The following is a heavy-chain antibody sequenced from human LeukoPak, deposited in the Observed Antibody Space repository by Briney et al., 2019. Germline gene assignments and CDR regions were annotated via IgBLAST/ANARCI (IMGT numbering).Heavy chain of an antibody. D-gene: IGHD2-2*02. CDR1: GGSISSGGYY. J-gene: IGHJ4*02. Sequence: SQTLSLTCTVSGGSISSGGYYWSWIRQHPGKGLEWIGYIYYSGSTYYNPSLKSRVTISVDTSKNQFSLKLSSVTAADTAVYYCARGNIVVVPAAILDDGFDYWGQGTLATVSS. V-gene: IGHV4-31*03. CDR3: ARGNIVVVPAAILDDGFDY. CDR2: IYYSGST.